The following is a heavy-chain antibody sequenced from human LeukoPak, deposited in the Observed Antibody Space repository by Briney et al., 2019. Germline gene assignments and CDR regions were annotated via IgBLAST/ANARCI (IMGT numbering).Heavy chain of an antibody. J-gene: IGHJ4*02. CDR3: ASDHIAARDYFDY. CDR2: IIPIFGTA. V-gene: IGHV1-69*01. Sequence: ASVKVSCKASGGTFSSYAISWVRQAPGQGLEWMGGIIPIFGTANYAQKFQCRVTITADESTSTAYMELSSLRSEDTSVYYCASDHIAARDYFDYWGQGTLVTVSS. CDR1: GGTFSSYA. D-gene: IGHD6-6*01.